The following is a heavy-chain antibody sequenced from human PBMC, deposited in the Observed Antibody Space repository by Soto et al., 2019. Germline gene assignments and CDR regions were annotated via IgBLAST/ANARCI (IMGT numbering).Heavy chain of an antibody. V-gene: IGHV3-9*01. CDR2: VTWNSVAT. CDR1: GFIFDNHA. Sequence: GGSLRLSCTASGFIFDNHAMHWVRQAPGKGLEWVAGVTWNSVATGYADSVKGRFTISRDNAKNSLYLQMNSLSAEDTAVYYCATAEVDYWGPGTLVTVSS. CDR3: ATAEVDY. J-gene: IGHJ4*02.